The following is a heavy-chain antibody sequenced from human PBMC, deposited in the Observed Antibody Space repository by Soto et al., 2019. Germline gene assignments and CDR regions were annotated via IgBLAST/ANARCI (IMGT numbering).Heavy chain of an antibody. D-gene: IGHD3-3*01. J-gene: IGHJ6*02. CDR3: AGGILEWYPRYPMDD. CDR1: GYNFVKYG. CDR2: ISPYNGNT. V-gene: IGHV1-18*01. Sequence: QVQLVQSGAEVKKPGASVKVSCKASGYNFVKYGITWVRQAPGQGLEWLGWISPYNGNTKYAQKIQGRVIMTTDTSTTTAYLELLSLTSEDTAVYYCAGGILEWYPRYPMDDWGQGTTVTVSS.